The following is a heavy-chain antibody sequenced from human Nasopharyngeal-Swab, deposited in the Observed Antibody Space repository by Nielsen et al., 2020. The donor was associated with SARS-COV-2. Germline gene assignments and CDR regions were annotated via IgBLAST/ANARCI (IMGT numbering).Heavy chain of an antibody. J-gene: IGHJ5*02. CDR2: IYYSGST. D-gene: IGHD5-12*01. CDR3: ASSAVVANINGWFDP. V-gene: IGHV4-59*06. Sequence: AGNGLEWIGYIYYSGSTYYNPSLKSRVTISVDTSKNQFSLKLSSVTAADTAVYYCASSAVVANINGWFDPWGQGTLVTVSS.